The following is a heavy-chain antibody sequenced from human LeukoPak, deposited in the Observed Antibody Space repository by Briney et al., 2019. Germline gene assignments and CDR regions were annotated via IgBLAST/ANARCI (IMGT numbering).Heavy chain of an antibody. CDR1: GGTFSSYA. D-gene: IGHD6-6*01. CDR3: ARFASYDAFDI. CDR2: IIPIFGTA. J-gene: IGHJ3*02. V-gene: IGHV1-69*13. Sequence: ASVKVSCKASGGTFSSYAISWVRQAPGQGLEWMGGIIPIFGTANYAQKFQGRVTITADESTSTAYMELGSLRSEDTAVYYCARFASYDAFDIWGQGTMVTVSS.